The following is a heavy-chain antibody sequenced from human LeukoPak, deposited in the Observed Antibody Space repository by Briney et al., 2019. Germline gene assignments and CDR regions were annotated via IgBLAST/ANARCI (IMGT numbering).Heavy chain of an antibody. CDR3: ARDLYGYFDY. Sequence: GGSLRLSCAASGFTFSSSAMSWVRQAPGRGLEWVSTISGRGSGGSTYYADSVKGRFTISRDNSKNTLYLQMNSLRAEDTAVYYCARDLYGYFDYWGQGTLVTVSS. J-gene: IGHJ4*02. D-gene: IGHD4-17*01. V-gene: IGHV3-23*01. CDR1: GFTFSSSA. CDR2: ISGRGSGGST.